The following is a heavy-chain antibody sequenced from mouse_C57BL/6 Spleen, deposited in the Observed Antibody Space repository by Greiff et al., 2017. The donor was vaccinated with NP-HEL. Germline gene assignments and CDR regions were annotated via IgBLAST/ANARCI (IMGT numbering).Heavy chain of an antibody. CDR3: TAYGNYVGYFDY. J-gene: IGHJ2*01. D-gene: IGHD2-1*01. CDR2: IDPENGDT. V-gene: IGHV14-4*01. Sequence: VQLQQSGAELVRPGASVKLSCTASGFNIKDDYMHWVKQRPEQGLEWIRWIDPENGDTEYASKFQGKATITADTSSNTAYLQLSSLTSEDTAVYYCTAYGNYVGYFDYWGQGTTLTVSS. CDR1: GFNIKDDY.